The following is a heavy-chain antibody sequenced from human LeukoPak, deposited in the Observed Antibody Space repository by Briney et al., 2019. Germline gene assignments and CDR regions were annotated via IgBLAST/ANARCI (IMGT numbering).Heavy chain of an antibody. Sequence: PGGSLRLSCAASGFTFSSYEMNWVRQAPGKGLEWVSYISSSGSTIYYADSVKGRFTISRDNAKNSLYLQMNSLRAEDTALYYCAKDTGSGSYYSAFDIWGQGTMVTVSS. CDR3: AKDTGSGSYYSAFDI. D-gene: IGHD3-10*01. CDR1: GFTFSSYE. J-gene: IGHJ3*02. V-gene: IGHV3-48*03. CDR2: ISSSGSTI.